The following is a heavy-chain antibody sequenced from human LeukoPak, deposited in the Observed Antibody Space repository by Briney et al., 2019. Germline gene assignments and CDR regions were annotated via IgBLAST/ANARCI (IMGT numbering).Heavy chain of an antibody. CDR2: MNPHSGNT. CDR1: GYTFTSYD. V-gene: IGHV1-8*03. Sequence: ASVIVSCKASGYTFTSYDINWVRQATGQGLEWMGWMNPHSGNTGYAQKFQGRVTITMHTSISTAYMELTSLRSDDTAVYYCAVDTVTPTYGRFDLWGRGTLVIVSS. CDR3: AVDTVTPTYGRFDL. J-gene: IGHJ2*01. D-gene: IGHD4-17*01.